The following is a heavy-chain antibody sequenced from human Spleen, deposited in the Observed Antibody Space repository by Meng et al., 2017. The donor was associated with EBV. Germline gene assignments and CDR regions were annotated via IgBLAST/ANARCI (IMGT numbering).Heavy chain of an antibody. CDR3: AGAIMAAAGHDY. CDR2: INPNSGGT. V-gene: IGHV1-2*06. CDR1: GYTFTDYY. J-gene: IGHJ4*02. Sequence: QAQRVQCGAEGKKPGASVKVSWKASGYTFTDYYMHWVRQAPGQGLEWMGRINPNSGGTNYAQNFQGRVTMTRDTSISTAYMELSRLTSDDTAVYYCAGAIMAAAGHDYWGQGTLVTVSS. D-gene: IGHD6-13*01.